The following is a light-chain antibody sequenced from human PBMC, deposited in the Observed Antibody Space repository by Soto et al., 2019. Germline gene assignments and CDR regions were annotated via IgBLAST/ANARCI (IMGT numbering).Light chain of an antibody. CDR1: QAVRNSY. V-gene: IGKV3-20*01. CDR3: QQYGNSPWT. J-gene: IGKJ1*01. CDR2: AAS. Sequence: ETVLTQSPGTLSLSPGERATLSWRASQAVRNSYVAWYQHRPGQAPRVLIHAASRRDTGIPDRFSGTGFGTEFTLTITRLDPDDFAVYYCQQYGNSPWTFGQGTKVDIK.